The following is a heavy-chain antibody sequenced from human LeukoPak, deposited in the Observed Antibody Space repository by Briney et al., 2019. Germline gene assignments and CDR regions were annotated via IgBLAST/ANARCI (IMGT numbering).Heavy chain of an antibody. CDR1: GGSISSYY. J-gene: IGHJ4*02. Sequence: PSETLSLTCTVSGGSISSYYWSWIRQPAGKGLEWIGRIYTSGSTNYNPSLKSRVTMSVDTSKNQFSLKLSSVTAADTAVYYCAVSWYYYDSSGYPQYYFDYWGQGTLVTVSS. D-gene: IGHD3-22*01. V-gene: IGHV4-4*07. CDR3: AVSWYYYDSSGYPQYYFDY. CDR2: IYTSGST.